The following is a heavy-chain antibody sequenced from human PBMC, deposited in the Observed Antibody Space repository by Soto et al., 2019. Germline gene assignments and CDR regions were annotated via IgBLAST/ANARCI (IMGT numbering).Heavy chain of an antibody. V-gene: IGHV3-30*18. D-gene: IGHD3-9*01. Sequence: GGSLRLSCAASGFTFSSYAMSWVRQAPGKGLEWVAVISYDGSNKYYADSVKGRFTISRDNSKNTLYLQMNSLRAEDTAVYYCAKVGGFDYDILTGSDSGYYFDYWGQGTLVTVSS. J-gene: IGHJ4*02. CDR1: GFTFSSYA. CDR2: ISYDGSNK. CDR3: AKVGGFDYDILTGSDSGYYFDY.